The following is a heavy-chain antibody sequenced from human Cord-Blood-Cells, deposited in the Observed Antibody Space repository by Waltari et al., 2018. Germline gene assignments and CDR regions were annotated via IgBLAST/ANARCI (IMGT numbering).Heavy chain of an antibody. D-gene: IGHD1-26*01. CDR3: ARARWELLGYYFDY. Sequence: QVQLQESGPGLVKPSETLSLTCTVSGGSISSHYWSWIRQPPGKGLEWIGYIYYSGRNNYNPSRKGRVTIAVDTSKNQFSLKLSSVTAADTAVYYCARARWELLGYYFDYWGQGTLVTVSS. CDR2: IYYSGRN. CDR1: GGSISSHY. J-gene: IGHJ4*02. V-gene: IGHV4-59*11.